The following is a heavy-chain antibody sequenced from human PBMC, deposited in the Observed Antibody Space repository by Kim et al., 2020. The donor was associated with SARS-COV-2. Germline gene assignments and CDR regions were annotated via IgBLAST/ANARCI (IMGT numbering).Heavy chain of an antibody. CDR1: GFAIGGYW. Sequence: GGSLRLSCAASGFAIGGYWMAWLRQFPGKGLEWVANIKPDGSLKFYVDSVEGRFTVSRENVKNSVYLQMNGLRPEDTAVYYCARDDGFRSIDHWGQGIL. CDR2: IKPDGSLK. V-gene: IGHV3-7*01. J-gene: IGHJ4*02. D-gene: IGHD6-25*01. CDR3: ARDDGFRSIDH.